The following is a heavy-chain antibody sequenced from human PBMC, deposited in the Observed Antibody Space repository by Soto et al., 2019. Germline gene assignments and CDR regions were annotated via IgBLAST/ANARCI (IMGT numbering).Heavy chain of an antibody. CDR2: IYYRGST. V-gene: IGHV4-30-4*01. J-gene: IGHJ5*02. D-gene: IGHD2-21*02. CDR3: ASLVVTAHNWFDP. CDR1: GGSISSGDYY. Sequence: QVQLQELGPGLVKPSQTLSLTCTVSGGSISSGDYYWSWIRQPPGKGLEWIGYIYYRGSTYYNPSLKSPVTISVDTSKNQFSLKLSSVTAADTAVYYCASLVVTAHNWFDPWGQGTLVTVSS.